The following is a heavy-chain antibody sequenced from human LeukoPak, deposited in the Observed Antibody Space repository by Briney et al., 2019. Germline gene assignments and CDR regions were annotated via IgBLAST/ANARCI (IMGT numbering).Heavy chain of an antibody. CDR1: GYTFTSYY. V-gene: IGHV1-46*01. CDR3: ARDGGGDYPYYYYYYMDV. Sequence: ASVKVSCKASGYTFTSYYMHWVRQAPGQGLERMGIINPSGGSTSYAQKFQGRVTMTRDTSTSTVYMELCSLRSEDTAVYYCARDGGGDYPYYYYYYMDVWGKGTTVTISS. D-gene: IGHD2-21*02. CDR2: INPSGGST. J-gene: IGHJ6*03.